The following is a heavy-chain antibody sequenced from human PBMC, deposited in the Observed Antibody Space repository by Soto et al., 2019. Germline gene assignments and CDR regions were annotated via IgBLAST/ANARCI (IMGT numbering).Heavy chain of an antibody. J-gene: IGHJ4*02. D-gene: IGHD5-12*01. V-gene: IGHV1-69*13. Sequence: ASVKVSCKASGGTFSSYAISWVRQAPGQGLEWMGGIIPIFGTANYAQKFQGRVTITADESTSTAYMELSSLRSEDTAVYFCARVEGLSGGYNSYYFDYWGQGTLVTVSS. CDR3: ARVEGLSGGYNSYYFDY. CDR1: GGTFSSYA. CDR2: IIPIFGTA.